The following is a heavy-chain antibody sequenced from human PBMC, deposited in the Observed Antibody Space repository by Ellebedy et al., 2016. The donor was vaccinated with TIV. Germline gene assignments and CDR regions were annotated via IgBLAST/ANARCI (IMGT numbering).Heavy chain of an antibody. Sequence: GESLKISCAVSGFTFSSYWMQWVRQAPGKGLVWVSGINGDGTTTTYADSVKGRFTISRDNAKNTLYLQMNSLRVEDTAVYFCARRKRESDYDYFGFDHWGQGTLVTVSS. CDR1: GFTFSSYW. CDR2: INGDGTTT. D-gene: IGHD5-12*01. CDR3: ARRKRESDYDYFGFDH. J-gene: IGHJ4*02. V-gene: IGHV3-74*03.